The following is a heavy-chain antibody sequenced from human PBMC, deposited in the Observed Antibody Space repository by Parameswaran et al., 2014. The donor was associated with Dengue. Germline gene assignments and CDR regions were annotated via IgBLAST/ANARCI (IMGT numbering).Heavy chain of an antibody. J-gene: IGHJ6*02. CDR3: ARLDYYYFYGMDV. Sequence: WVRQAPGQGLEWMAMINPSGGATSYAQKFQGRVTMTRDTSTSTVYMELSSLRSTDTAVYFCARLDYYYFYGMDVWGQGTTVTVSS. V-gene: IGHV1-46*01. CDR2: INPSGGAT.